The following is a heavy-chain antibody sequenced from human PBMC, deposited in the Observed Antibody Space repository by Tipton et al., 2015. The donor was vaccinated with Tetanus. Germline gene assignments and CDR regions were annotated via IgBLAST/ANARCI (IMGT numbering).Heavy chain of an antibody. Sequence: SLRLSCVGSGFRFSGYYMTWIRQSPGKGLEWVSYDSPSGTNTQYGESVKGRFTVSRDNAKNTLYLQMSSLRPEDTSIYYCARRSLTNYGLDVWGQGTTVTVSS. V-gene: IGHV3-11*04. D-gene: IGHD1/OR15-1a*01. CDR3: ARRSLTNYGLDV. CDR2: DSPSGTNT. J-gene: IGHJ6*02. CDR1: GFRFSGYY.